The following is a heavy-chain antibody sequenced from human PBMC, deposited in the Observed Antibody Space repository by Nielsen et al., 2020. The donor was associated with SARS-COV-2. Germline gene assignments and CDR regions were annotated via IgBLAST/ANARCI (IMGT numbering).Heavy chain of an antibody. D-gene: IGHD5-12*01. J-gene: IGHJ6*03. CDR2: IYYSGST. CDR1: GGSISSGGYY. Sequence: SETLSLTCTVSGGSISSGGYYWSWIRQPPGKGLEWIGYIYYSGSTNYNPSLKSRVTISVDTSKNQFSLKLSSVTAADTAVYYCARLAPYYYMDVWGKGTTVTVSS. V-gene: IGHV4-61*08. CDR3: ARLAPYYYMDV.